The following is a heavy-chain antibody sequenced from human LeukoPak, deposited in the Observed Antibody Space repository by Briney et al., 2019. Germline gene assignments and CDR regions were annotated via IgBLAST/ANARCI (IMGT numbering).Heavy chain of an antibody. CDR3: ARKSGSTACFDY. J-gene: IGHJ4*02. CDR1: GFSFSTYA. V-gene: IGHV3-30*04. CDR2: ISYDGGNK. D-gene: IGHD1-26*01. Sequence: TGGSLRLSCAASGFSFSTYAMHWVRQAPSQGLEWVAVISYDGGNKYYADSVKSRFTISRDNSKNTLYLQMNSLRPEDTAVYYCARKSGSTACFDYWGQGTLVTVSS.